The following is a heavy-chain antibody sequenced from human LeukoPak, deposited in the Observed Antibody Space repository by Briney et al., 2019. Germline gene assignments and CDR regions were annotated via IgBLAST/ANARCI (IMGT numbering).Heavy chain of an antibody. Sequence: GGSLRLSCAASGFTFSSYGMHWVRQAPGKGLEWVAVISYDGSNKYYADSVKGRFTISRDNSKNTLYLQMNSLRAEDTAVYYCAKGRYHDSGGYPLDYWGHGTLVTVSS. CDR3: AKGRYHDSGGYPLDY. V-gene: IGHV3-30*18. J-gene: IGHJ4*01. D-gene: IGHD3-22*01. CDR1: GFTFSSYG. CDR2: ISYDGSNK.